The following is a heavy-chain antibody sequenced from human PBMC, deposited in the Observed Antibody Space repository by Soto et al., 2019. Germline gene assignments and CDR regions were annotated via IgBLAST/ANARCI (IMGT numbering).Heavy chain of an antibody. D-gene: IGHD2-8*01. V-gene: IGHV1-46*01. J-gene: IGHJ1*01. CDR1: GYKFTTYF. Sequence: ASVKVSCKASGYKFTTYFIHWVRQAPGQGLEWMGMIHPSGDTGYGQKFRGRVTMTIDTSTTTAYMELRNLTSEDTAIYFSVRGYCTTTPCSGDFQHWGQGTLGTVSA. CDR3: VRGYCTTTPCSGDFQH. CDR2: IHPSGDT.